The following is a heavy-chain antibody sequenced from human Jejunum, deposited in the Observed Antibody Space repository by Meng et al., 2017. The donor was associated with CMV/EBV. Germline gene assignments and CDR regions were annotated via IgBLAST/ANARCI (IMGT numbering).Heavy chain of an antibody. CDR1: GYTFTDYY. V-gene: IGHV1-2*06. CDR2: DYPQSGGT. CDR3: ARWGGLFDP. J-gene: IGHJ5*02. D-gene: IGHD3-16*01. Sequence: KVTCTACGYTFTDYYIHWVRQAPGQGREWMGRDYPQSGGTNAAQKFQGRVTMTRDTYLNTAYLELTNVTSDDTAIYYCARWGGLFDPWGQGTLVTVSS.